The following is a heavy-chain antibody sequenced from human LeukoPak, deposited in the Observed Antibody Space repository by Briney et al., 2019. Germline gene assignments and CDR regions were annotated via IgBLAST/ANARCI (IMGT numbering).Heavy chain of an antibody. CDR2: VSGDGGTT. V-gene: IGHV3-23*01. J-gene: IGHJ4*02. CDR1: GFTFSSSV. D-gene: IGHD1-14*01. CDR3: AGSIH. Sequence: PGGSLRLSCAASGFTFSSSVMSWVRQALGKGLEWVSAVSGDGGTTYYADSVKGRFTISRDNSKNTPYLQMNSLRAEDTAVYYCAGSIHWGQGTLVTVYS.